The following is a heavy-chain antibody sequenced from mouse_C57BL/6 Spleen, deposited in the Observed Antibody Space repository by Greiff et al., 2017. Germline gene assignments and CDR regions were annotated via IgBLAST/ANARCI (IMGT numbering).Heavy chain of an antibody. J-gene: IGHJ4*01. CDR2: IHYDGSRT. CDR1: GFNFSDYY. V-gene: IGHV5-16*01. CDR3: ARDRGYGYYAMDD. D-gene: IGHD1-1*02. Sequence: EVTLMESEGGLVQPGRSMKLSCTASGFNFSDYYMAWVRQVPEKGLEWVANIHYDGSRTYYLDSLKRRFIIARENAKNILYLQMSSLKSEYTATYYCARDRGYGYYAMDDWGQGTSVTVSS.